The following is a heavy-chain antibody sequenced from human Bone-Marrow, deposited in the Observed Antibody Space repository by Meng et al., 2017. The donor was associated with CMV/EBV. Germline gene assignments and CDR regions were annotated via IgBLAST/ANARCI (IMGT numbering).Heavy chain of an antibody. CDR1: GFTFSSYA. J-gene: IGHJ4*02. D-gene: IGHD6-19*01. CDR3: ARLIAVAGTGDY. CDR2: ISYDGSNE. Sequence: GGSLRLSCAASGFTFSSYAMHWVRQAPGKGLEWVAVISYDGSNEYYPDSVKGRFTISRDNSKKTLYLQMNSLRAEDTAVYYCARLIAVAGTGDYWGQGTLVTVSS. V-gene: IGHV3-30*04.